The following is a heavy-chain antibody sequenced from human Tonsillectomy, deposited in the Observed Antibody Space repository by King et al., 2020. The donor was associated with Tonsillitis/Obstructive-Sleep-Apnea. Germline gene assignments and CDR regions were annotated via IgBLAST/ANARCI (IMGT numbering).Heavy chain of an antibody. CDR1: GFTFSSYG. J-gene: IGHJ5*02. CDR3: AREQLDRAKYNWFDP. Sequence: HVQLVESGGGVVQPGRSLRLSCAASGFTFSSYGMHWVRQAPGKGLEWVAVIWYDGSNKYYADSVKGRFTISRDNSKNTLYLQMNSLRAEDTAVYYCAREQLDRAKYNWFDPWGQGTLVTVSS. V-gene: IGHV3-33*01. CDR2: IWYDGSNK. D-gene: IGHD1-1*01.